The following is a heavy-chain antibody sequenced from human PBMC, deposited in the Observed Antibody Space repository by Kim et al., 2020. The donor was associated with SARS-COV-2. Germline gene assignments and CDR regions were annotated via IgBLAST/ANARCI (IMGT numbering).Heavy chain of an antibody. D-gene: IGHD3-22*01. CDR2: ISGSGGST. J-gene: IGHJ6*02. Sequence: GGSLRLSCAASGFTFSSYAMSWVRQAPGKGLEWVSAISGSGGSTYYADSVKGRFTISRDNSKNTLYLQMNSLRAEDTAVYYCAKGDNYYDSSGYYYVSYYYGMDVWGQGTTVTVSS. CDR3: AKGDNYYDSSGYYYVSYYYGMDV. V-gene: IGHV3-23*01. CDR1: GFTFSSYA.